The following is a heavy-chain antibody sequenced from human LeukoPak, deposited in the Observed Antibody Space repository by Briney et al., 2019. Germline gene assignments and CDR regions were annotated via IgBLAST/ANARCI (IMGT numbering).Heavy chain of an antibody. CDR1: GGTFSSYA. V-gene: IGHV1-69*04. Sequence: ASVKVSCKASGGTFSSYAISWVRQAPGQGLEWMGRIIPILGIANYAQKFQGRVTITADKSTSTAYMELSRLRSGDTAVYYCARAGAVAGTYDAFDIWGQGTMVTVSS. D-gene: IGHD6-19*01. CDR2: IIPILGIA. CDR3: ARAGAVAGTYDAFDI. J-gene: IGHJ3*02.